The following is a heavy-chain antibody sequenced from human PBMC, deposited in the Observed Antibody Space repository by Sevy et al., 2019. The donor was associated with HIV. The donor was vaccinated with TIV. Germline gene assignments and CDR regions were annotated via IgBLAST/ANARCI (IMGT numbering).Heavy chain of an antibody. Sequence: GGSLRLSCAASGFTFSSYSMNWVRQAPGKGLEWVSSISSSSSYIYYADSVKGRFTISRDNAKNSLYLQMNSLRAEDTAVYYCARGIQDPYYYYGMDVCGQGTTVTVSS. CDR3: ARGIQDPYYYYGMDV. CDR1: GFTFSSYS. J-gene: IGHJ6*02. D-gene: IGHD5-18*01. CDR2: ISSSSSYI. V-gene: IGHV3-21*01.